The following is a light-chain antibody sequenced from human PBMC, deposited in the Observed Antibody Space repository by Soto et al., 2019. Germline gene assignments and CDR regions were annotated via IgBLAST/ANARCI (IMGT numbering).Light chain of an antibody. J-gene: IGLJ1*01. CDR3: SSYRDSRTRV. CDR1: SSDVGHYNF. Sequence: QSVLTQPASVSGSPGQSITISCTGTSSDVGHYNFVSWYQQHPGKAPKLLLYEVTNRPSGVSVRFSGSKSGNTASLTISGLQTEDEADYSCSSYRDSRTRVFGTGTKVTV. V-gene: IGLV2-14*01. CDR2: EVT.